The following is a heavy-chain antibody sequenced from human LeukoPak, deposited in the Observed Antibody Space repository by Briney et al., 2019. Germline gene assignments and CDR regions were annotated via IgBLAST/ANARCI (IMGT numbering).Heavy chain of an antibody. D-gene: IGHD3-10*01. J-gene: IGHJ5*02. CDR3: YGSGSYFEWFDP. Sequence: SETLSLTCAVSGYSISSGYYWGWIRQPPGKGLEWIGSIYHSGSTYYNPSLKSRVTISVDTSKNQFSLKLSSVTAADTAVYHCYGSGSYFEWFDPWGQGTLVTVSS. CDR1: GYSISSGYY. CDR2: IYHSGST. V-gene: IGHV4-38-2*01.